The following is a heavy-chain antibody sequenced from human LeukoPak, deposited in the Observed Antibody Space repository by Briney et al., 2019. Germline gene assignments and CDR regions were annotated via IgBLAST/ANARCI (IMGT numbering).Heavy chain of an antibody. CDR1: GFTFSSYA. J-gene: IGHJ4*02. CDR2: ISGSGGST. D-gene: IGHD4-23*01. Sequence: GGSLRLSCAASGFTFSSYAMSWVRQAPGKGLEWVSAISGSGGSTYYADSVKGRFTISRDNAKNSLYLQMNSLRAEDTAVYYCARDSSARWAEYYFDYWGQGTLVTVSS. V-gene: IGHV3-23*01. CDR3: ARDSSARWAEYYFDY.